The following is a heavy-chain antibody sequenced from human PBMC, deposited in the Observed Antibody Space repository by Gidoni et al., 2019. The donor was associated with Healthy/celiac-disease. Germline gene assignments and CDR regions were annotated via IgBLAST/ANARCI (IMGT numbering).Heavy chain of an antibody. V-gene: IGHV3-23*01. CDR2: ISSSGGST. J-gene: IGHJ4*02. D-gene: IGHD3-22*01. CDR3: AKDEGGYYVVYFDY. Sequence: ELQLLESGGGLVQPGGSLRLSCAASGLTFSSDAMSWVRQAPGEGVEWVSAISSSGGSTYYADSVRVRFTISRDNSKNTLYLQMNSLGAEDTAVYYCAKDEGGYYVVYFDYWGQGTLVTVSS. CDR1: GLTFSSDA.